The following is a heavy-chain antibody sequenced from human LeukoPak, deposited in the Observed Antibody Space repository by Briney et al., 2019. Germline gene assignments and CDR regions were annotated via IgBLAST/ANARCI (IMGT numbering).Heavy chain of an antibody. V-gene: IGHV1-69*05. D-gene: IGHD3-3*01. J-gene: IGHJ6*03. CDR1: GGTFSSYA. CDR3: ASGITIFGVANYYYYYYMDV. CDR2: IIPIFGTA. Sequence: GASVKVSCKASGGTFSSYAISWVRQAPGQGLEWTGGIIPIFGTANYAQKFQGGVMITTDESTSTAYMELSSLRSEDTAVYYCASGITIFGVANYYYYYYMDVWGKGTTVTVSS.